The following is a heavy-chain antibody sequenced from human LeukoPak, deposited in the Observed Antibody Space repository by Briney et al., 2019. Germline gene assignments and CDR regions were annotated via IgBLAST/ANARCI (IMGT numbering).Heavy chain of an antibody. J-gene: IGHJ4*02. V-gene: IGHV3-30*03. CDR1: GFTFSSYS. CDR3: AREGYYGSGSPPSLYFDY. Sequence: GGSLRLSCAASGFTFSSYSMNWVRQAPGKGLEWVAVTSSDLNVKLYADSVKGRFTISRDNSRSTLYLQMSSLRPEDTAIYYCAREGYYGSGSPPSLYFDYWGQGTLVTVSS. CDR2: TSSDLNVK. D-gene: IGHD3-10*01.